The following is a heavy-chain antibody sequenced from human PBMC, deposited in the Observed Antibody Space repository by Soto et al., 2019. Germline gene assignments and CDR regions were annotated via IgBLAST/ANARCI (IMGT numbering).Heavy chain of an antibody. Sequence: SETLSLTCTVSGGSISSGDYYWSWIRQPPGKGLEWIGYIYYSGSTYYNPSLKSRVTISVDTSKNQFSLKLRSVTAADTAVYYCARGTDDIVVVVAATPAAFDIWGQGTMVTVSS. J-gene: IGHJ3*02. D-gene: IGHD2-15*01. CDR1: GGSISSGDYY. CDR3: ARGTDDIVVVVAATPAAFDI. CDR2: IYYSGST. V-gene: IGHV4-30-4*01.